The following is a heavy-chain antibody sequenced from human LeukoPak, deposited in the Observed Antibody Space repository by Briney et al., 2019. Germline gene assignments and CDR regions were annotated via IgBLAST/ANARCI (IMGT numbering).Heavy chain of an antibody. D-gene: IGHD3-16*02. CDR3: AKDYYDYVWGSYPFDY. CDR2: ISYDGSNK. J-gene: IGHJ4*02. Sequence: PGGSLRLSCAASGFTFSSYGRHWVRQAPGKGLEWVAVISYDGSNKYYADSVKGRFTISRDNSKNTLYLKMNSLRAEDTAVYYCAKDYYDYVWGSYPFDYWGQGTLVTVSS. V-gene: IGHV3-30*18. CDR1: GFTFSSYG.